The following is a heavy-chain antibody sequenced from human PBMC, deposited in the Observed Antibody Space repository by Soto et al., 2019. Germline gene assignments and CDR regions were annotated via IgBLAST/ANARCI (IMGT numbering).Heavy chain of an antibody. CDR3: ARVRRYYYDSSGYFDY. D-gene: IGHD3-22*01. CDR2: IYYSGST. Sequence: SETLSLTCTVSGGSISSYYWSWIRQPPGKGLEWIGYIYYSGSTNYNPSLKSRVTISVDTSKNQFSLKLSSVTAADTAVYYCARVRRYYYDSSGYFDYWGQGTLVTVSS. V-gene: IGHV4-59*01. CDR1: GGSISSYY. J-gene: IGHJ4*02.